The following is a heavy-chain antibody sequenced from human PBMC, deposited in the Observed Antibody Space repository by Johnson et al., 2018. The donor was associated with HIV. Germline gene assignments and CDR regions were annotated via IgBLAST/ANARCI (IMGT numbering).Heavy chain of an antibody. CDR3: ARGSGSSIAARGAFDI. CDR2: ISHDGNDE. CDR1: GFTFDDYG. V-gene: IGHV3-30*03. J-gene: IGHJ3*02. Sequence: QVQLVESGGGVVQPGGSLRLSCAASGFTFDDYGMTWVRQAPGKGLEWVAVISHDGNDEYYADSVKGRFTISRDNSKNTLYLEMNSLRAEDTAVYYCARGSGSSIAARGAFDIWGQGTVVTVSS. D-gene: IGHD6-6*01.